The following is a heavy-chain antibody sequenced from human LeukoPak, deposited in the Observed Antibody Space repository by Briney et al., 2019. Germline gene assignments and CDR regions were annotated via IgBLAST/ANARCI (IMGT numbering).Heavy chain of an antibody. V-gene: IGHV3-15*01. J-gene: IGHJ4*02. CDR2: IKSKTDGGTT. D-gene: IGHD5-18*01. CDR1: GFTFSNAW. CDR3: TTDVEPWIQLLMDY. Sequence: PGGSLRLSCAASGFTFSNAWMSWVRQAPGKGLEWVGRIKSKTDGGTTDYAAPVKGRFAISRDDSKNTLYLRMNSLKTEDTAVYYCTTDVEPWIQLLMDYWGQGTLVTVSS.